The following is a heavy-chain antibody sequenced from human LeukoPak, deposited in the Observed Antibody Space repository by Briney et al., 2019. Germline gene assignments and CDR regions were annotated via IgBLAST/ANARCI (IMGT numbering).Heavy chain of an antibody. V-gene: IGHV3-23*01. Sequence: PGGSLRLSCAASGLTFSNYAMTWVRQAPGKGLECVSSITAGGGTSYTDSVKGRFTVYRDNSKNTLYLQMNSLRAGDTALYYCAKDPNGDYVGAFDSWGQGTMVTVSS. CDR3: AKDPNGDYVGAFDS. D-gene: IGHD4-17*01. J-gene: IGHJ3*01. CDR2: ITAGGGT. CDR1: GLTFSNYA.